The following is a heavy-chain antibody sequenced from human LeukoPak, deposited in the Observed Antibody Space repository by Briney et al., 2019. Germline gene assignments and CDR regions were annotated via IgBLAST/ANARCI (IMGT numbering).Heavy chain of an antibody. CDR3: AKTNKRDDILI. D-gene: IGHD3-9*01. CDR2: ISASGGNT. V-gene: IGHV3-23*01. J-gene: IGHJ4*02. Sequence: GGSLRLSCAASGFTFSSYAMSWVRQAPQKGLEWVSAISASGGNTYYADSVKGRFTVSRDNSKNTLYLQMNSLGAEDTAIYYCAKTNKRDDILIWGQGTLVTVSS. CDR1: GFTFSSYA.